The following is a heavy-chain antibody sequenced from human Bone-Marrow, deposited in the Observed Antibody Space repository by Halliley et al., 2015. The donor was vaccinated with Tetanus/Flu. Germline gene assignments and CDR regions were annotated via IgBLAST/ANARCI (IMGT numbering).Heavy chain of an antibody. V-gene: IGHV1-69*18. Sequence: QLVQSGAEVKKPGSSVKVSCKASGGTFSNFAISWVRQAPGQGPGWMGRIIPIFGTTNYAQKFQGRVTVTADESTSTAYMELSSLRSEDTAVYYCARRIVPGAVGFGYWGQGTVVTVSS. CDR3: ARRIVPGAVGFGY. CDR1: GGTFSNFA. CDR2: IIPIFGTT. D-gene: IGHD1-26*01. J-gene: IGHJ4*02.